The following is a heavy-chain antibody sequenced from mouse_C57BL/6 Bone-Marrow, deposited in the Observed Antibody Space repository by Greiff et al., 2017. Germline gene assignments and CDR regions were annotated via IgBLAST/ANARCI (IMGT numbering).Heavy chain of an antibody. CDR2: ISDGGSYT. Sequence: EVKLEESGGGLVKPGGSLKLSCAASGFTFSSYAMSWVRQTPEKRLEWVATISDGGSYTYYPDNVKGRFTISRDNAKNNLYLQMSHLKSEDTAMYYCARDGKLSMIVTKWYFDVWGTGTTVTVSS. CDR1: GFTFSSYA. V-gene: IGHV5-4*01. CDR3: ARDGKLSMIVTKWYFDV. J-gene: IGHJ1*03. D-gene: IGHD2-3*01.